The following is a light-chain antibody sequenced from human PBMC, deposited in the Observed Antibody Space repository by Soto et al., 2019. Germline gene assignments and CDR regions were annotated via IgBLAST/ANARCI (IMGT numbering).Light chain of an antibody. CDR1: QSISSW. J-gene: IGKJ2*01. CDR2: DAS. Sequence: DIPMTQSPSTLSASVGDRVTITCRASQSISSWLAWYQQKPGKAPKVLIYDASSLESGVPSRFSGSGSGTEFTLTISSLQPDDVATYYCQQYHSYSSFTFGQGTKLEIK. CDR3: QQYHSYSSFT. V-gene: IGKV1-5*01.